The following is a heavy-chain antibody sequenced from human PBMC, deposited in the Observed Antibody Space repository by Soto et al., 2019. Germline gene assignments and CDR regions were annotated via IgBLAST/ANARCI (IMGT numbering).Heavy chain of an antibody. CDR1: GGTFSSYT. CDR3: ARFRGSYGMDV. CDR2: IIPILGIA. J-gene: IGHJ6*02. Sequence: SVKVSCKASGGTFSSYTISWVRQVPGQGLEWMGRIIPILGIANYAQKFQGRVTITADKSTSTAYMELSSLRSEDTAVYYCARFRGSYGMDVWGQGTTVTVSS. D-gene: IGHD3-10*01. V-gene: IGHV1-69*02.